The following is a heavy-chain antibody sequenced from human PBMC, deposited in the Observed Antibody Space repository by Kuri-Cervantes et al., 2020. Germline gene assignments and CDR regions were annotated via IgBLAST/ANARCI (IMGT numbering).Heavy chain of an antibody. CDR1: GFTFSSYW. Sequence: GESLKISCAASGFTFSSYWMHWVRQAPGKGLEWVSYISSSGSTIYYADSVKGRFTISRDNAKNSLYLQMNSLRAEDTAVYYCASGEPAAFDIWGQGTMVTVSS. V-gene: IGHV3-48*04. CDR2: ISSSGSTI. CDR3: ASGEPAAFDI. J-gene: IGHJ3*02. D-gene: IGHD1-14*01.